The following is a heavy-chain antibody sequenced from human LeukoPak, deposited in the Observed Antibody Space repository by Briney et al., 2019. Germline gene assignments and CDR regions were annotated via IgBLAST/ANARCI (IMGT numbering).Heavy chain of an antibody. Sequence: ASVKVSCKASGYTFTGYYMHWARQAPGQGLEWMGWINPNSGGTNYAQKFQGRVTMTRDTSISTAYMELSRLRSDDTAVYYCARGPHGRIYDILTGFDYWGQGTLVTVSS. CDR3: ARGPHGRIYDILTGFDY. CDR1: GYTFTGYY. J-gene: IGHJ4*02. D-gene: IGHD3-9*01. V-gene: IGHV1-2*02. CDR2: INPNSGGT.